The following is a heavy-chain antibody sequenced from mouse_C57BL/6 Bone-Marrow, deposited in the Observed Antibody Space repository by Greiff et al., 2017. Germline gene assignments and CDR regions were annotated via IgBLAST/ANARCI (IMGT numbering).Heavy chain of an antibody. CDR1: GYTFTSYW. J-gene: IGHJ2*01. CDR2: IYPGSGST. Sequence: QVQLQQPGAELVKTGASVKMSCKASGYTFTSYWITWVKQRPGQGLEWIGDIYPGSGSTNYNEKFKSKATLTVDTSSSKAYMQLSSLTSEDSAVYYCARLCLLWFYFDYWGQGTTLTVSS. D-gene: IGHD1-1*02. V-gene: IGHV1-55*01. CDR3: ARLCLLWFYFDY.